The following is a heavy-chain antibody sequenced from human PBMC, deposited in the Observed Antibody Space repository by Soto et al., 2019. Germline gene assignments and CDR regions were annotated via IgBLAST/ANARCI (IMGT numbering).Heavy chain of an antibody. V-gene: IGHV3-30*18. J-gene: IGHJ4*02. Sequence: HLVESGGGVVPPGGSLRLSCAASGFTFKSFAMHWVRQAPGKGLEWVAFISDDGSNQYFADSVKGRFTISRDHSENTVSLKINSLRPGDTAVYYCAKDLYSGSYSSYYFHHWGQGTLVTVSS. CDR3: AKDLYSGSYSSYYFHH. D-gene: IGHD1-26*01. CDR1: GFTFKSFA. CDR2: ISDDGSNQ.